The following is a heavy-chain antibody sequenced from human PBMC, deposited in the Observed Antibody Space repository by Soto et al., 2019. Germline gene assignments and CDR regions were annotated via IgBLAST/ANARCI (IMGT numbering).Heavy chain of an antibody. CDR2: IYPADSDV. J-gene: IGHJ4*02. CDR3: ARLAVTSSTHFDY. D-gene: IGHD2-21*02. V-gene: IGHV5-51*01. CDR1: GYRVIAYW. Sequence: GESLKISCQGSGYRVIAYWIGWVRQKPGKGLELMGIIYPADSDVRYSPSFQGQVTISVDKSINTAYLQWSSLKASDTAIYYCARLAVTSSTHFDYWGQGTPVTVSS.